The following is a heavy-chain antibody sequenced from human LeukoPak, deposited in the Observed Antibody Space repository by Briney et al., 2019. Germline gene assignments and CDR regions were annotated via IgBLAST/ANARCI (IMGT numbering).Heavy chain of an antibody. CDR3: ARSLGVYGSGSYYNGNPFDY. CDR2: IIPILGIA. Sequence: SVKVPCKASSGTFITYSISWLLQAPGQGLEWMGRIIPILGIANYAQKFQGRVTITADKSTSTAYMELSSLRSEDTSVYYCARSLGVYGSGSYYNGNPFDYWGQGTLVTVSS. D-gene: IGHD3-10*01. J-gene: IGHJ4*02. V-gene: IGHV1-69*02. CDR1: SGTFITYS.